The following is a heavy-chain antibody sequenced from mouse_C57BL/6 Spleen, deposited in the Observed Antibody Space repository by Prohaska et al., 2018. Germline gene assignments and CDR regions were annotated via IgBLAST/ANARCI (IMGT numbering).Heavy chain of an antibody. V-gene: IGHV1-26*01. Sequence: HGKSLEWIGDINPNNGGTSYHQKFKGKATLTVDKSSSTAYMELRSLTSEDSAVYYCARVGDGQLRPLYAMDYWGQGTSVTVSS. D-gene: IGHD3-2*02. CDR3: ARVGDGQLRPLYAMDY. CDR2: INPNNGGT. J-gene: IGHJ4*01.